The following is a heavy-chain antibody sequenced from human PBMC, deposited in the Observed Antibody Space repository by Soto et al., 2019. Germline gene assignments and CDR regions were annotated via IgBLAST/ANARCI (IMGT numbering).Heavy chain of an antibody. CDR1: RFTFSSYG. D-gene: IGHD5-12*01. V-gene: IGHV3-33*01. CDR2: IWFDGSNK. J-gene: IGHJ4*02. CDR3: ARDRLNIVGSIGTRHFDY. Sequence: QVQLVESGGAVVQPGRSLRLSCAASRFTFSSYGMHWVRQAPGKGLEWVAFIWFDGSNKYYGDSVKGRFTISRDNSKNTLYLQMNSLRAEDTAVYYCARDRLNIVGSIGTRHFDYWGQGTRVTVSS.